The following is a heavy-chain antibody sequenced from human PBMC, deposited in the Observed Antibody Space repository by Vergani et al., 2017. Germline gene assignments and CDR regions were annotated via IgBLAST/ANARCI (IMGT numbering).Heavy chain of an antibody. V-gene: IGHV3-49*05. CDR2: IRSKAYGGTT. J-gene: IGHJ5*02. CDR3: ARTFAGS. Sequence: VQLQESGPGLVKPSETLSLPCAVYGGSFSGYYWSWIRQAPGKGLEWGGFIRSKAYGGTTEYAASVKGRFTISRDDSKSIAYLQMTSLKTEDTAVYYCARTFAGSWGLGTQVTVSS. CDR1: GGSFSGYY. D-gene: IGHD3-10*01.